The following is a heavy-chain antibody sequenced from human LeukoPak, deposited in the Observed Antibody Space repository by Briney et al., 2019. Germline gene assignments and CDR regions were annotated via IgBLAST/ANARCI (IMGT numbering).Heavy chain of an antibody. Sequence: ASVKVSCKASGYTFANYIVHWVLQAPGQRLEWMGWINAGNGNTKYSQKFQDRVTITRDTSASTVYMELSSLRSEDTAVYYCARGSGNYPYYFDYWGLGTLVTVSS. CDR2: INAGNGNT. V-gene: IGHV1-3*01. D-gene: IGHD1-26*01. CDR1: GYTFANYI. CDR3: ARGSGNYPYYFDY. J-gene: IGHJ4*02.